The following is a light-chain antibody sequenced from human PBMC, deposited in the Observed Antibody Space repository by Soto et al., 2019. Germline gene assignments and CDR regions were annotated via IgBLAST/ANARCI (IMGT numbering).Light chain of an antibody. Sequence: DIVLTQSPGTLSLSPGERVTLSCRARQRVSSNLAWYQQKPGQAPRLLIYGAATRAAGIPARCSGSGSGTEFTLTISSRQSEDYAVYYCQQYNNWSPVTFGQGTKVDIK. CDR2: GAA. J-gene: IGKJ1*01. V-gene: IGKV3-15*01. CDR1: QRVSSN. CDR3: QQYNNWSPVT.